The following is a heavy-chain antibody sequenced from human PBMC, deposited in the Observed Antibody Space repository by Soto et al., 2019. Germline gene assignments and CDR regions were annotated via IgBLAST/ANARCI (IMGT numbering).Heavy chain of an antibody. Sequence: GGSLRLSFEASGFTFSSYGMHWVRQAPGKGLEWVAVISYDGSNKYYADSVKGRFTISRDNSKNTLYLQMNSLRAEDTAVYYCAKEVTMVRGVLSYWGQGTLVTVSS. D-gene: IGHD3-10*01. CDR2: ISYDGSNK. CDR1: GFTFSSYG. V-gene: IGHV3-30*18. J-gene: IGHJ4*02. CDR3: AKEVTMVRGVLSY.